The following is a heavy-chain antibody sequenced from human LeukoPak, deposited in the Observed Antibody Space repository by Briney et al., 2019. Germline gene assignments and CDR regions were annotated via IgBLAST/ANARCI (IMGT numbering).Heavy chain of an antibody. CDR2: ISSSSSYI. CDR3: ARDNGYGSGSFDY. CDR1: GFTFSSYS. Sequence: GGSLRLSCAASGFTFSSYSMNWVRQAPGKGLEWVSSISSSSSYIYYADSVKGRFTISRDNSKNTLYLQMNRLTAEDTAVYYCARDNGYGSGSFDYWGQGTLVTVSS. J-gene: IGHJ4*02. V-gene: IGHV3-21*01. D-gene: IGHD3-10*01.